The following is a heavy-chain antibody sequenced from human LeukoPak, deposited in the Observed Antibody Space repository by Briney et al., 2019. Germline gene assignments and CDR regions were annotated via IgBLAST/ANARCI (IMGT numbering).Heavy chain of an antibody. CDR1: GFTFSSYW. CDR2: INSDGSST. CDR3: ARGFEYGDYPFLGYYYMDV. V-gene: IGHV3-74*01. D-gene: IGHD4-17*01. J-gene: IGHJ6*03. Sequence: PGGSLRLSCAASGFTFSSYWMHWVRQAPGKGLVWVSRINSDGSSTSYADSVKGRFTISRDNAKNTLCLQMNSLRAEDTAVYYCARGFEYGDYPFLGYYYMDVWGKGTTVTVSS.